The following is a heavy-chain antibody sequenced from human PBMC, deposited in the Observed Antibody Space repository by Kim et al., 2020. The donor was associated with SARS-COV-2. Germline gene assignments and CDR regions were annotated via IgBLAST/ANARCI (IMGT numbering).Heavy chain of an antibody. CDR1: GFTFSSYA. CDR2: ISGSGGST. Sequence: GGSLRLSCAASGFTFSSYAMSWVRQAPGKGLEWVSAISGSGGSTYYADSVKGRFTISRDNSKNTLYLQMNSLRAEDTAVYYCASTKALGYSYGLFDYWGQGTLVTVSS. CDR3: ASTKALGYSYGLFDY. D-gene: IGHD5-18*01. J-gene: IGHJ4*02. V-gene: IGHV3-23*01.